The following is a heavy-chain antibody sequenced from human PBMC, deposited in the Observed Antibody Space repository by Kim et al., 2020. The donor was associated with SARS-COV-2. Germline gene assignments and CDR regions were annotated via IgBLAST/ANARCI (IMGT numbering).Heavy chain of an antibody. CDR3: TRASLSAFRCYDWGPSPE. D-gene: IGHD7-27*01. J-gene: IGHJ1*01. CDR2: ISPMFQTP. V-gene: IGHV1-69*13. Sequence: SVKVSCKTSGYTFNSYPITWVRQAPGQGLEWMGGISPMFQTPKYAQKFQGRITITASESTATAYMELSFLRSDDTAVYYCTRASLSAFRCYDWGPSPE. CDR1: GYTFNSYP.